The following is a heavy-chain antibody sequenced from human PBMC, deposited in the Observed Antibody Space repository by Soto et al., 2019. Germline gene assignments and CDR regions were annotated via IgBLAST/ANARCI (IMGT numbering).Heavy chain of an antibody. CDR1: GFTVSSNY. V-gene: IGHV3-66*01. D-gene: IGHD4-17*01. CDR2: IYFGNTT. J-gene: IGHJ4*02. CDR3: ARVEGYGDYLGR. Sequence: EVQLVESGGGLVQAGGSLRVSCAASGFTVSSNYMTWVRQAPGKGLEWVSVIYFGNTTYYADSVKGRFTISRDNSKNTLYLQMHSLRAEDTAVYYCARVEGYGDYLGRWGQGTLVTVSS.